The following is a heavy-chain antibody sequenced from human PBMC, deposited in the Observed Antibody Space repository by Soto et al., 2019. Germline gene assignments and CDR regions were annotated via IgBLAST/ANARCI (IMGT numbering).Heavy chain of an antibody. CDR3: ARRDYYDSSGYGDAFDI. D-gene: IGHD3-22*01. J-gene: IGHJ3*02. CDR2: INPSGGST. V-gene: IGHV1-46*01. CDR1: GYTFTSYY. Sequence: QVQLVQSGAEVKKPGASVKVSCKESGYTFTSYYMHWVRQAPGQGLEWMGIINPSGGSTSYAQKFQGRVTMTRDTYTSTVYMELSSLRSEDTAVYYCARRDYYDSSGYGDAFDIWGQGTMVTVSS.